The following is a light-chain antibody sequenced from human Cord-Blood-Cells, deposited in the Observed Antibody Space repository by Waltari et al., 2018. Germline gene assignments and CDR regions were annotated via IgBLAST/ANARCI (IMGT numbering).Light chain of an antibody. J-gene: IGKJ2*01. V-gene: IGKV3-15*01. CDR1: QRVSSN. CDR3: QQYNNWPPYT. CDR2: GAS. Sequence: EILMTHSPATLSVSPWERATLSCRASQRVSSNLAWYQQKPGQAPRLLIYGASTRATVIPARFSGSGSGTEFTPTISRMPSEDFAVYYCQQYNNWPPYTFGQGTKLEI.